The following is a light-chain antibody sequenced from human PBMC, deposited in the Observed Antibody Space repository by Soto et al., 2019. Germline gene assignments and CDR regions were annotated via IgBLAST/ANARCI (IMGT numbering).Light chain of an antibody. J-gene: IGLJ1*01. CDR1: SRDVGSYNL. V-gene: IGLV2-23*01. CDR3: CSYAGSSTYV. Sequence: QPALAQPASVSGFPRQSITISCTGTSRDVGSYNLASCYRQPPGQAPKLVIYEGSKRPSGGSNRYSGSKARNPASLTFSGLQAEYEADYYCCSYAGSSTYVFGTGTKVTVL. CDR2: EGS.